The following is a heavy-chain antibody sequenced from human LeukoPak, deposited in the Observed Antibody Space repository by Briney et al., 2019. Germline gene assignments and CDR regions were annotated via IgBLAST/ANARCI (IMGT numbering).Heavy chain of an antibody. CDR1: GGSISSYY. CDR2: IYYSGST. J-gene: IGHJ4*02. D-gene: IGHD3-3*01. CDR3: ARQFTIFGVVILDY. V-gene: IGHV4-59*08. Sequence: SVTLSLTCTVSGGSISSYYWSWIRQPPGKGLEWIGYIYYSGSTNYNPSLKSRVTISVDTSKNQFSLKLSSVTAADTAVYYCARQFTIFGVVILDYWGQGTLVTVSS.